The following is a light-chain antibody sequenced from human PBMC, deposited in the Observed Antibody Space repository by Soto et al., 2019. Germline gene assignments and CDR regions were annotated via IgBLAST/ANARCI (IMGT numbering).Light chain of an antibody. CDR3: QQTYDSLVS. CDR2: GSS. CDR1: QTISDY. J-gene: IGKJ4*01. Sequence: DLQMTQSPPSLSASVGDRVTITCRASQTISDYLHWYQQKPGKAPTLLIYGSSSLQTGVPPRFSGSESGTEFTLTISSLQPEDFGTYYCQQTYDSLVSFGGGTKVDLK. V-gene: IGKV1-39*01.